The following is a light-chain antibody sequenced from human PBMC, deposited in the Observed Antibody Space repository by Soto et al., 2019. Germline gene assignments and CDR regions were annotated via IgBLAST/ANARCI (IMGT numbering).Light chain of an antibody. J-gene: IGKJ5*01. CDR1: QSVSSSY. CDR3: QQCGSSPIT. CDR2: GAS. V-gene: IGKV3-20*01. Sequence: EIVMPQSPGTLFVSPGQRATLSCRASQSVSSSYLAWYQQKPGQAPRLLIYGASSRATGIPDRFSGSGSGTDFTLTISRLEPEDFAVYYCQQCGSSPITFGQGTRLEIK.